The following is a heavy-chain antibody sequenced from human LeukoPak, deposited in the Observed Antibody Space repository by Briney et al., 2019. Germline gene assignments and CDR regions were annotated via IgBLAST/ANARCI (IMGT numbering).Heavy chain of an antibody. CDR1: GGSISSYY. CDR3: AREGVWDDVWGSYRFHAFDI. V-gene: IGHV4-59*01. D-gene: IGHD3-16*02. Sequence: SETLSLTCTVSGGSISSYYWSWIRQPPGKGLEWIGYIYYSGSTNYNPSLKSRVTISVDTSKNQFSLKLSSVTAADTAVYYCAREGVWDDVWGSYRFHAFDIWGQGTMVTVSS. CDR2: IYYSGST. J-gene: IGHJ3*02.